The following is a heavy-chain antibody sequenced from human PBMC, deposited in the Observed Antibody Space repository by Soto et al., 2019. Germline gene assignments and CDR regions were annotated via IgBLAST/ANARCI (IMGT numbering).Heavy chain of an antibody. V-gene: IGHV1-46*01. Sequence: QVQLVQSGAEVKKPGASVKVSCKASGYTFTNYYIHWVRQAPGQGLEWMGFLNPSAGSTSYAQKCEXXVXMXXETSTSTVYMGLNSLRSEDTAVYYCARNRGSGLDYWGQGTLVTVSS. CDR1: GYTFTNYY. J-gene: IGHJ4*02. CDR2: LNPSAGST. CDR3: ARNRGSGLDY. D-gene: IGHD3-10*01.